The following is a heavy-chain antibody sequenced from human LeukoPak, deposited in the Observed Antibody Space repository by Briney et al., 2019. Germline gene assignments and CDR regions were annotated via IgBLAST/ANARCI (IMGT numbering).Heavy chain of an antibody. V-gene: IGHV4-61*02. CDR3: ARRGLVTGWFDP. CDR2: IYTSGST. Sequence: SETLSLTCTVSGGSISSGSYYWSWIRQPAGKGLEWIGRIYTSGSTNYNPSLKSRVTISVDTSKNQFSLKLRSVTAADTAVYYCARRGLVTGWFDPWGQGTLVTVSS. CDR1: GGSISSGSYY. D-gene: IGHD6-19*01. J-gene: IGHJ5*02.